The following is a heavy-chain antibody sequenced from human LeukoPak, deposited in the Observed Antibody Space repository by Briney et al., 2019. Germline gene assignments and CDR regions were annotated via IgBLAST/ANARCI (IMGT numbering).Heavy chain of an antibody. V-gene: IGHV1-2*02. J-gene: IGHJ4*02. CDR1: RYIFTSYY. D-gene: IGHD6-13*01. Sequence: ASVTVSCKASRYIFTSYYIYWVRQAPGQGLEWMGWINPNNGGTKYAQKFHGRVTMTSDTSISTAYMELSRLRSDDTAMYYYARDRGSSWFADYWGQGTLVTVSS. CDR3: ARDRGSSWFADY. CDR2: INPNNGGT.